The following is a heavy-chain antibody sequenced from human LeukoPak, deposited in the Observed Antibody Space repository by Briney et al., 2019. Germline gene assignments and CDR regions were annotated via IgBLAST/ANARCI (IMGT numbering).Heavy chain of an antibody. D-gene: IGHD6-19*01. V-gene: IGHV4-59*01. CDR3: ARVMSWGVAVAGHFDY. CDR1: GGSISSYY. CDR2: IYYSGST. Sequence: PSETLSLTCTVSGGSISSYYWSWIRQPPGKGLEWIGYIYYSGSTNYNPSLKSRVTISVDTSKNQFSLKLSSVTAADTAVYYCARVMSWGVAVAGHFDYWGQGTLVTVSS. J-gene: IGHJ4*02.